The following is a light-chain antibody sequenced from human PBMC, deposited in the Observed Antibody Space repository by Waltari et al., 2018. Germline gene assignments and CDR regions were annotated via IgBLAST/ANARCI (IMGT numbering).Light chain of an antibody. CDR1: QRLTKGY. Sequence: ALTQSPAILSLSPGERATLTCRASQRLTKGYLALYLQNPGQPRTLLIYGASSRAPDIPDRFSGSRSGTDFALTISRLEPEDFAVYYCQQYGSSILNTFDQGTTLEIK. CDR3: QQYGSSILNT. CDR2: GAS. J-gene: IGKJ2*01. V-gene: IGKV3-20*01.